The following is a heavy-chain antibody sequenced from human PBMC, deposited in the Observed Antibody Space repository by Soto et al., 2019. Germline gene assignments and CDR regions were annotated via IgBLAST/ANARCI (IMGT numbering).Heavy chain of an antibody. J-gene: IGHJ4*02. CDR3: ARYGDYVPYYFDY. CDR1: GGSISSGGYY. Sequence: QVQLQESGPGLVKPSQTLSLTCTVSGGSISSGGYYWSWIRQHPGKGLEWIGYIYYSGSTYYNPSLKSRVTRTVDTSKNQFSLQLSSVTAADTAVYYCARYGDYVPYYFDYWGQGTLVTVSS. D-gene: IGHD4-17*01. CDR2: IYYSGST. V-gene: IGHV4-31*03.